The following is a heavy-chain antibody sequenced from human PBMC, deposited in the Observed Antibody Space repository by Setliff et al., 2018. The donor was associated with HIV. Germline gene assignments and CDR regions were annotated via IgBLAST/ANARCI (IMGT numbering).Heavy chain of an antibody. CDR3: ARGHPIVPTGLVSFYFDH. CDR2: IDHSGST. CDR1: GGSFSGYH. Sequence: NPSETLSLTCAVYGGSFSGYHWSWIRQSPGKGLEWIGEIDHSGSTDDNPSLKSRVTISVDTSKNQFSLKLSSVSAADTAVYYCARGHPIVPTGLVSFYFDHWGQGTLVTSPQ. J-gene: IGHJ4*02. D-gene: IGHD2-2*01. V-gene: IGHV4-34*01.